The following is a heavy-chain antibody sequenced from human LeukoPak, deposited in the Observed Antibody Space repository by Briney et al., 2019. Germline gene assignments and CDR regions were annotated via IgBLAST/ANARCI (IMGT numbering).Heavy chain of an antibody. CDR3: ARGSSLAAAGTGYSFDY. Sequence: SETLSLTCAVYGGSFSGDYWSWIRQPPGKGLEWIGEIHHSGSTNYNPSLKSRVTISVDTSKNQFSLKLTSVPAADTAVYYCARGSSLAAAGTGYSFDYWGQGTQVTVSS. D-gene: IGHD6-13*01. CDR1: GGSFSGDY. CDR2: IHHSGST. J-gene: IGHJ4*02. V-gene: IGHV4-34*01.